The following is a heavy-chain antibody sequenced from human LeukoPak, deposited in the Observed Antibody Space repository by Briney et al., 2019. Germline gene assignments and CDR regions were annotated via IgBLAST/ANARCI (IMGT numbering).Heavy chain of an antibody. CDR1: GFTFSSYG. CDR2: IRYDGSNK. V-gene: IGHV3-30*02. J-gene: IGHJ4*02. D-gene: IGHD2-2*01. Sequence: PGGSLRLSCAASGFTFSSYGIHWVRQAPGKGLEWVAFIRYDGSNKYYADSVKGRFTISRDNSKNTLYLQMNSLRVEDTAVYYCARGHYCTSNSCYVSDYWGQGTLVTVSS. CDR3: ARGHYCTSNSCYVSDY.